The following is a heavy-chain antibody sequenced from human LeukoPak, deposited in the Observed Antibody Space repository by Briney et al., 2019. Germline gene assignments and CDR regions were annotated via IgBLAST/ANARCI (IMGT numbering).Heavy chain of an antibody. D-gene: IGHD2-21*01. CDR1: GFTFSSFA. Sequence: GGSLRLSCAASGFTFSSFAMHWVRQAPGKGLEWVAVISYDGDNNYYADSVRGRFTISRDNSKNTVNLQVNSLRPEDTAVYYCAREQLYSGYYGLDVWGQGTTLTVSS. CDR2: ISYDGDNN. V-gene: IGHV3-30-3*01. CDR3: AREQLYSGYYGLDV. J-gene: IGHJ6*02.